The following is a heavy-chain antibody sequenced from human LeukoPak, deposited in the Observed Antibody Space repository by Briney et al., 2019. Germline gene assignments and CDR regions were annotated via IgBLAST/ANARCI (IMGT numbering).Heavy chain of an antibody. CDR1: GGSFSGYY. CDR2: INHSGST. Sequence: PSETLSLTCAVYGGSFSGYYWSWIRQPPGKGLEWIGEINHSGSTNYNPSLKSRVTISVDTSKNQFSLKLSSVTAADTAVYYCARVIGSSDCGDYPDYWGQGTLVTVSS. CDR3: ARVIGSSDCGDYPDY. V-gene: IGHV4-34*01. J-gene: IGHJ4*02. D-gene: IGHD4-17*01.